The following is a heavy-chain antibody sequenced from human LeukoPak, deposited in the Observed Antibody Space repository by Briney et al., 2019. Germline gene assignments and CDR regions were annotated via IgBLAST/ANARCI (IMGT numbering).Heavy chain of an antibody. V-gene: IGHV1-69*04. CDR2: IIPILGIA. CDR1: GRTFSSYA. D-gene: IGHD6-19*01. CDR3: ARDPTIAVADYYYGMDV. J-gene: IGHJ6*02. Sequence: ASVKVSFKASGRTFSSYAISWVRQARGQGLEWMGRIIPILGIANYAQKFQGRVTITADKSTSTAYMELSSLRSEDTAVYYCARDPTIAVADYYYGMDVWGQGTTVTVSS.